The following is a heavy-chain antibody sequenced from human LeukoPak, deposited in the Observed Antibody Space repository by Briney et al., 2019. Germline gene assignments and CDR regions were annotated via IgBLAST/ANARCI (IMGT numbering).Heavy chain of an antibody. CDR1: GYTFTSYG. J-gene: IGHJ4*02. CDR2: ISAYNGNT. CDR3: ARDPPTTVRGVIMAVLDY. D-gene: IGHD3-10*01. V-gene: IGHV1-18*01. Sequence: ASVKVSCKASGYTFTSYGISWVRQAPGQGLEWMGWISAYNGNTNYAQKLQGRVTMTTDTSTSTAYMELRSLRSDDTAVYYCARDPPTTVRGVIMAVLDYWGQGTLVTVSS.